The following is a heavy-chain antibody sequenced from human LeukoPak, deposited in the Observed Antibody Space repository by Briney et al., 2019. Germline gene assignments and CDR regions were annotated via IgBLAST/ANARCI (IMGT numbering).Heavy chain of an antibody. CDR3: AKVRRFLELHFDY. D-gene: IGHD3-3*01. Sequence: QPGGSLRLSCAASGFTFSSYGMHWVRQAPGKGLEWVAVISYDGSNKYYADSVKGRFTISRDNSKNTLYLQMNSLRAEDTAVYYCAKVRRFLELHFDYWGQGTLVTVSS. CDR1: GFTFSSYG. J-gene: IGHJ4*02. V-gene: IGHV3-30*18. CDR2: ISYDGSNK.